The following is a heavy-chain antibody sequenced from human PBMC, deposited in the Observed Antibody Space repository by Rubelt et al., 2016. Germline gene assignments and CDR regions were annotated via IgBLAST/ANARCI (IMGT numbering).Heavy chain of an antibody. J-gene: IGHJ4*02. D-gene: IGHD3-22*01. V-gene: IGHV1-69*06. CDR1: GGTFSSYA. Sequence: QVQLVQSGAEVKKPGSSVKVSCKASGGTFSSYAISWVRQAPGQGLEWMGGIITIFGTANYAQKFQGCIVMAMDTSTSTVYMELSSLRSEDTAVYYCARANSGSGYFGIDYWCQGTLVTVSS. CDR3: ARANSGSGYFGIDY. CDR2: IITIFGTA.